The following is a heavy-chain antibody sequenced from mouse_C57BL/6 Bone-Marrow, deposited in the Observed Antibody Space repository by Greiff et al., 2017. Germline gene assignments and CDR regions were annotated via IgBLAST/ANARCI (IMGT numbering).Heavy chain of an antibody. CDR3: ARSDYYGKGFDY. V-gene: IGHV1-81*01. CDR2: IYPRSGNT. J-gene: IGHJ2*01. CDR1: GYTFTSYG. Sequence: VQLQQSGAELARPGASVKLSCKASGYTFTSYGISWVKQRTGQGLEWIGEIYPRSGNTYYNEKFKGKATLTADKSSSTAYMELRSLTSDDSAVYFCARSDYYGKGFDYWGQGTTLTVSS. D-gene: IGHD1-1*01.